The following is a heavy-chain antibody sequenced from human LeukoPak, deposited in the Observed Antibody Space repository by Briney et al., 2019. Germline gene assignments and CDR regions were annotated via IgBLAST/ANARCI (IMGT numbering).Heavy chain of an antibody. CDR3: TTYIVVVPAAVLTDY. CDR1: GFTFSSAW. D-gene: IGHD2-2*01. CDR2: IKSKTDGGTT. J-gene: IGHJ4*02. Sequence: GGSLRLSCAASGFTFSSAWMSWVRQAPGKGLEWVGRIKSKTDGGTTDYAAPVKGRFTISRDDSKNTLYLQMNSLKTEDTAVYYCTTYIVVVPAAVLTDYWGQGTLVTVSS. V-gene: IGHV3-15*01.